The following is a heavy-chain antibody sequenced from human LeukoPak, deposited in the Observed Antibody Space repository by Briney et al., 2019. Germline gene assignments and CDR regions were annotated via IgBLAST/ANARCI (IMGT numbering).Heavy chain of an antibody. CDR3: ARVGRGYSYGY. CDR2: IKQDGSEK. Sequence: HPGGSLRLSCAASGFTFSSYSMSWVRQAPGKGLEWVANIKQDGSEKYYVDSVKGRFTISRDNAKNSLYLQMNSLRAEDTAVYYCARVGRGYSYGYWGQGTLVTVSS. CDR1: GFTFSSYS. J-gene: IGHJ4*02. V-gene: IGHV3-7*01. D-gene: IGHD5-18*01.